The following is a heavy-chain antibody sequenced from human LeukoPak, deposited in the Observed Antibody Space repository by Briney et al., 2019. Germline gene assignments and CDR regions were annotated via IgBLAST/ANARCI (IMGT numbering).Heavy chain of an antibody. J-gene: IGHJ5*02. V-gene: IGHV4-39*01. D-gene: IGHD2-21*02. CDR3: ARRAGDWAVNWIDP. CDR2: LYPSGST. Sequence: SETLSLTCTVSGGSITGTTYYWAWFRQPPGQGLEWIGSLYPSGSTYYSPSLKSQVSIFLDTSKSQLSLNVRSVTAADTAVYYCARRAGDWAVNWIDPWGQGTLVTVSS. CDR1: GGSITGTTYY.